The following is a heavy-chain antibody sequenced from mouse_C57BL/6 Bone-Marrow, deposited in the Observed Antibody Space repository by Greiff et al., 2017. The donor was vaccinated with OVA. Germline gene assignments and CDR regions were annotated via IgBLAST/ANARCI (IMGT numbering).Heavy chain of an antibody. Sequence: EVKLVESGPGLVKPSQSLSLTCSVSGYTITSGYYWNWIRTSPGNQLEWTGYISYDGSNYYTPSLKNRITISRDTSKNPFFLKLNSVTTEDTATYYCARGGDDGYFFDYWGQGTTLTVSS. CDR3: ARGGDDGYFFDY. J-gene: IGHJ2*01. V-gene: IGHV3-6*01. CDR1: GYTITSGYY. CDR2: ISYDGSN. D-gene: IGHD2-3*01.